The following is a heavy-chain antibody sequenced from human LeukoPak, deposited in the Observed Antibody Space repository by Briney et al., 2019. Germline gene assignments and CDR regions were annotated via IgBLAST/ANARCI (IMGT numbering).Heavy chain of an antibody. V-gene: IGHV3-23*01. J-gene: IGHJ3*01. Sequence: GGSLRFSCAASGFSFSTYAMFWVRQAPGKGLEWVSGISDTGGTSFYADSVKGRFTFSRDNSKNTLSLQMNSLRVDDTGIYYCAKGFYADSSGWDDAFDFWGQGTMVTVSS. CDR2: ISDTGGTS. CDR3: AKGFYADSSGWDDAFDF. CDR1: GFSFSTYA. D-gene: IGHD3-22*01.